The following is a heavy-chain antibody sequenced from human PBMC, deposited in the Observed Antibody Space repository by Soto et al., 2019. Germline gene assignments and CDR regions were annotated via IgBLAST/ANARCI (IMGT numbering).Heavy chain of an antibody. V-gene: IGHV1-18*01. CDR1: GYTFTSYG. D-gene: IGHD2-15*01. CDR3: ARDLDRYCSGGSCSSMDY. J-gene: IGHJ4*02. CDR2: ISAYNGNT. Sequence: QVQLVQSGAEVKKPGASVKVSCKASGYTFTSYGISWVRQAPGQGVEWMGWISAYNGNTDYAQKLQGRGTLTTDTSTSTAYMELRSLRSDDTAVYYCARDLDRYCSGGSCSSMDYWGQGTLVTVSS.